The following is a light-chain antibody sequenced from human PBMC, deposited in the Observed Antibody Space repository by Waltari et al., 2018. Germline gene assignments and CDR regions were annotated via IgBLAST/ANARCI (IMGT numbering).Light chain of an antibody. J-gene: IGLJ3*02. CDR1: SPTLGEPCD. V-gene: IGLV1-40*01. Sequence: QPVLTQPPSVSGAPGPWLTLSCTGSSPTLGEPCDVHWYQQIPGTAPKLLLSANSERPSGVPDRFSGSTSGTSASLAITGLQAEDEADYYCQSYDNSLSAWVFGGGTKLTVL. CDR2: ANS. CDR3: QSYDNSLSAWV.